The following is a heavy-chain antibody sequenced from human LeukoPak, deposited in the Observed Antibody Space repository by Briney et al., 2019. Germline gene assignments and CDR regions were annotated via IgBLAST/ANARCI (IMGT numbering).Heavy chain of an antibody. CDR1: GGSISGYY. CDR2: SGST. CDR3: ASPRGDDSGGYYTWYFHH. V-gene: IGHV4-4*09. Sequence: SETLSLTCTVSGGSISGYYGTWIRQPPGKGLEWIGSGSTYYNPSLKSRVTISVDTSKNQFSLKLSSVTAADTAVYFCASPRGDDSGGYYTWYFHHWGQGILVTVSS. J-gene: IGHJ1*01. D-gene: IGHD3-22*01.